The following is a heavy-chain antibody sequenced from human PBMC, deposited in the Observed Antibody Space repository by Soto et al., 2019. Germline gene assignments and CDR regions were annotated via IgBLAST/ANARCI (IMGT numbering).Heavy chain of an antibody. D-gene: IGHD3-16*01. J-gene: IGHJ4*02. CDR1: GFVFNTYT. V-gene: IGHV3-48*02. Sequence: EVQLVESGGGPVQPGGSLRLSCAASGFVFNTYTMNWVRQAPGKGLEWISHISTDSSTIYYADSVKGRFTISRGNAKNSLYLQMNSLRDEDSAVYYCARTAYHFDYWGQGTLVTVSS. CDR2: ISTDSSTI. CDR3: ARTAYHFDY.